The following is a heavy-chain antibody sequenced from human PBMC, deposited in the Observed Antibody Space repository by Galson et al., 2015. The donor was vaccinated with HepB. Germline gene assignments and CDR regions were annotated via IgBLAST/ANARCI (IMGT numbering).Heavy chain of an antibody. CDR1: GYNFTNYW. Sequence: QSGAEVTKPGESLKISCKGSGYNFTNYWIAWVRQMAGKGLEWMGIIYPGDADTRYSPSFQGRVTMSADKSISTAYLQWSSLKASDTAMYYCARIVATGEVDYWGQRTLVTVSS. J-gene: IGHJ4*02. CDR2: IYPGDADT. V-gene: IGHV5-51*01. D-gene: IGHD2-15*01. CDR3: ARIVATGEVDY.